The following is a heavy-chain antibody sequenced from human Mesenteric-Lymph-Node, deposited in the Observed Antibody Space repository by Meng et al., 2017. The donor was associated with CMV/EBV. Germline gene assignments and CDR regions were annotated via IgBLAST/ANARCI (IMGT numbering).Heavy chain of an antibody. CDR2: IIPMFGPA. CDR1: GGTFRSFG. Sequence: SVKVSCKASGGTFRSFGISWVRQAPGQGLEWMGGIIPMFGPAKYAPKFQDRVTITTDESTSTAYMELSSLRSEDTAVYYCAADVAYYYYYYYYGMDVWGQGTTVTVSS. V-gene: IGHV1-69*05. CDR3: AADVAYYYYYYYYGMDV. D-gene: IGHD1-26*01. J-gene: IGHJ6*02.